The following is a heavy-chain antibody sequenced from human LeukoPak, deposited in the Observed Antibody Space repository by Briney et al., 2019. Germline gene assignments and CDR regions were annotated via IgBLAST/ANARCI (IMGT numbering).Heavy chain of an antibody. CDR1: GGSISSYN. D-gene: IGHD3-10*01. CDR3: ASGSPMVRGVIDYYYMDV. Sequence: PSETLSLTCIVSGGSISSYNWNWIRQPPGKGLEWIGYMYNSGSTNNNPSLKSRVTISVDTSKNQFSLKLSSVTAADTAVYYCASGSPMVRGVIDYYYMDVWGKGTTVTVSS. J-gene: IGHJ6*03. V-gene: IGHV4-59*12. CDR2: MYNSGST.